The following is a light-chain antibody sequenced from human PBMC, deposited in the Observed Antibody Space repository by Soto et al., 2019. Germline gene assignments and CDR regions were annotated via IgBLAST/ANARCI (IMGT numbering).Light chain of an antibody. CDR1: QGISTY. CDR2: AAS. J-gene: IGKJ1*01. Sequence: DIKMTQSPSSLSASVGDRVTITCRASQGISTYLNWYLQKPGKAPKLLIYAASSLQSGVPSRFSGSGSETDFTLTISSLQPEDFATYSCQQSYNTTWTFGQGTKVDIK. V-gene: IGKV1-39*01. CDR3: QQSYNTTWT.